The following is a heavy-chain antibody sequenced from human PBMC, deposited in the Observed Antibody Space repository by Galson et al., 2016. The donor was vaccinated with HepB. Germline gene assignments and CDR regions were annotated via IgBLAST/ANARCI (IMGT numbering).Heavy chain of an antibody. CDR1: GFTISGHW. J-gene: IGHJ3*01. CDR3: AGHAGWAFDV. Sequence: SLRLSCAVSGFTISGHWLTWVRQAPGKGLEWVVNINHDGSRKDYADSVKGRFTISRDNAKNSLFLQTDSLRADDTAVYYCAGHAGWAFDVWGQGAMVTVSS. V-gene: IGHV3-7*01. CDR2: INHDGSRK.